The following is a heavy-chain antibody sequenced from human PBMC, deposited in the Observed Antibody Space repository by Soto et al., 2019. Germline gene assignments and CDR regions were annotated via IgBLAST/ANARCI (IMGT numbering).Heavy chain of an antibody. CDR3: ARAEKWVTGNMGGY. D-gene: IGHD1-20*01. CDR1: GYTFTNYA. V-gene: IGHV1-18*04. CDR2: SNAYSGDT. Sequence: AASVKVSCKASGYTFTNYAISWVRQAPGQGLEWVGWSNAYSGDTHYAQKLQGRVTVTTDTSTSTAYMELKSLRSDDTAVYYCARAEKWVTGNMGGYWGQGTPVTVSS. J-gene: IGHJ4*02.